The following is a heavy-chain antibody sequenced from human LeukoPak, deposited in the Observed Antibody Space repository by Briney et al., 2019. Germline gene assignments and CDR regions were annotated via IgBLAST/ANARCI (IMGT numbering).Heavy chain of an antibody. CDR1: GGSISSYY. CDR2: IYTSGST. V-gene: IGHV4-4*07. Sequence: SETLSLTCTVSGGSISSYYWSWIRQPAGKGLEWIGRIYTSGSTNYNPSLKSRVTMSVDTSKNQFSLKLSSVTAADTAVYYCARDIVVVPAAPADAFDIWGQGTMVTVSS. J-gene: IGHJ3*02. CDR3: ARDIVVVPAAPADAFDI. D-gene: IGHD2-2*01.